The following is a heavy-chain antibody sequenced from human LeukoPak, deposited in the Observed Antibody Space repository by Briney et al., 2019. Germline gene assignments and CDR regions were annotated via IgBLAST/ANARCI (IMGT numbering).Heavy chain of an antibody. V-gene: IGHV4-59*08. CDR1: GGSISSYY. D-gene: IGHD3-3*01. CDR2: IYYSGST. CDR3: ARGRSPDDDFWSGYQLHYYYYGMDV. J-gene: IGHJ6*02. Sequence: SETLSLTCTVSGGSISSYYWSWIRQPPGKGLEWIGYIYYSGSTNYNPSLKSRVTISVDTSKNQFSLKLSSVTAADTAVYYCARGRSPDDDFWSGYQLHYYYYGMDVWGQGTTVTVSS.